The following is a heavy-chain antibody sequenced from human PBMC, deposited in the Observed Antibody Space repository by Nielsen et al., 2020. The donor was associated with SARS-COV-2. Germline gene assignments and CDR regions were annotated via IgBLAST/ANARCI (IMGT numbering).Heavy chain of an antibody. CDR2: IIPIFGTA. Sequence: SVKVSCKASGGTFSSYAISWVRQAPGQGLEWMGGIIPIFGTANYAQKFQGRVTITADKSTSTAYMELSSLRSEDTAVYYCARGGDGSHRWPFDYWGQGTLVTVSS. J-gene: IGHJ4*02. CDR1: GGTFSSYA. CDR3: ARGGDGSHRWPFDY. D-gene: IGHD1-26*01. V-gene: IGHV1-69*06.